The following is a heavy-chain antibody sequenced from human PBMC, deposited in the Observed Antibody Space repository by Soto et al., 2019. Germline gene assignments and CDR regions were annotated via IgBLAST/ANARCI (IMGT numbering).Heavy chain of an antibody. D-gene: IGHD3-10*01. CDR1: GYTFTSYG. CDR2: ISAYNGDT. V-gene: IGHV1-18*01. J-gene: IGHJ5*02. Sequence: ASVKVSCKASGYTFTSYGIIWVRQAPGQGLEWMGWISAYNGDTNYAQNLQGRLTMTTDTSTSTVYMELRSLRSDDTAVYYCARVMVRGVIRVPAPLLEEFNSFDPWGPGTLVTVSS. CDR3: ARVMVRGVIRVPAPLLEEFNSFDP.